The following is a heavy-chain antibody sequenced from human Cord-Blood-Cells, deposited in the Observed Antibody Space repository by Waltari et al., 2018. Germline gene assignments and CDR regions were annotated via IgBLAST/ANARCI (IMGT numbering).Heavy chain of an antibody. V-gene: IGHV1-3*01. CDR2: INAGNGNT. Sequence: QVQLVQSGAEVKKPGASVKASCKASGYTFTSYAVHWGRKAPGQRLEWMGWINAGNGNTKYSQKFQGRVTITRDTSASTAYMELSSLRSEDTAVYYCARDGAAGGIGFDYWGQGTLVTVSS. CDR3: ARDGAAGGIGFDY. CDR1: GYTFTSYA. D-gene: IGHD3-16*01. J-gene: IGHJ4*02.